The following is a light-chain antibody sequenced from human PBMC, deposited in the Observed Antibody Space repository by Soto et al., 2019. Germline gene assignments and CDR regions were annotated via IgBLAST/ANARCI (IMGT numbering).Light chain of an antibody. CDR3: QQYHTYPFT. Sequence: DIQMTQSPSTLSASVGDRVTITCRASQSIGDSLAWYQQKPGKAPYLLISDVSSLERGVPSRFSGSGSGTEFTLSISNLQPEDSATYYCQQYHTYPFTFGPGTKVEI. CDR1: QSIGDS. V-gene: IGKV1-5*01. J-gene: IGKJ3*01. CDR2: DVS.